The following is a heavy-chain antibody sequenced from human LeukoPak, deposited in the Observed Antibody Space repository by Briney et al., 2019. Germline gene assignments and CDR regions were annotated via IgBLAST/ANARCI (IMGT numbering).Heavy chain of an antibody. CDR3: AKDIWPHIVVVTATPDY. J-gene: IGHJ4*02. CDR1: GFTFDDYA. V-gene: IGHV3-43*02. CDR2: ISGDGGST. D-gene: IGHD2-21*02. Sequence: GWSLRLSCAASGFTFDDYAMHWVRQAPGKGLEWVSLISGDGGSTYYADSVKGRFTISRDNSKNSLYLQMNSLRTEDTALYYCAKDIWPHIVVVTATPDYWGQGTLVTVSS.